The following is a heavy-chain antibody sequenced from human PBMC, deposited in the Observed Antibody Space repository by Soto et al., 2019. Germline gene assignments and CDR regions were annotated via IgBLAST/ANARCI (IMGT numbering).Heavy chain of an antibody. J-gene: IGHJ3*02. V-gene: IGHV4-34*01. D-gene: IGHD3-3*01. CDR1: GGSFSGYY. Sequence: SETLSLTCAVYGGSFSGYYWIWIRQPPGKGLEWIGEISHSGSTNYNPSLKSRVTISVDTSKNQFSLKLSSVTAADTAVYYCARWGSTMYYDFWSGYKDDAFYIWGQGTMVTVSS. CDR2: ISHSGST. CDR3: ARWGSTMYYDFWSGYKDDAFYI.